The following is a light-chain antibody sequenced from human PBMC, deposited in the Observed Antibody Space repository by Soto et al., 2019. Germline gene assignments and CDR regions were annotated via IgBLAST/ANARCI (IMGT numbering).Light chain of an antibody. CDR1: RDIGTW. V-gene: IGKV1-5*03. CDR2: RAS. J-gene: IGKJ4*01. CDR3: HRQETYPLA. Sequence: TQMTQSPSNLSASVGDSVSITCRASRDIGTWLAWFQQKPGRAPNLLIYRASTLARGVPSRFSGSGSGTEFTLTISSLQPDDFATYYCHRQETYPLAFGGGTKVDI.